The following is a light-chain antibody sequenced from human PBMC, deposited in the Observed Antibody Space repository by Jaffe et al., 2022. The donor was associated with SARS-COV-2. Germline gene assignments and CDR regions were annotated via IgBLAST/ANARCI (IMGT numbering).Light chain of an antibody. CDR1: QSVTREY. CDR2: GAS. J-gene: IGKJ1*01. CDR3: HQYASSPWT. V-gene: IGKV3-20*01. Sequence: EIVLTQSPGTLSLSPGERATLSCRASQSVTREYLAWFQQKPGQAPRLLIFGASSRATGIPDRFSGSGSGTDFTLAISRLEPEDFAVYYCHQYASSPWTFGQGTKVEIK.